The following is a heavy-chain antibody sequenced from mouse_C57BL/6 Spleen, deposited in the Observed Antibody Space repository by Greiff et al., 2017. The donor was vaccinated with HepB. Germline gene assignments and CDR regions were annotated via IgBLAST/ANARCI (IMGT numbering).Heavy chain of an antibody. CDR2: IYPGNSDT. V-gene: IGHV1-5*01. Sequence: EVQLQQSGTVLARPGASVKMSCKTSGYTFTSYWMHWVKQRPGQGLEWIGAIYPGNSDTSYNQKFKGKAKLTAVTSASTAYMELSSLTNEDSAVYYCTYYYGSSYRYYFDYWGQGTTLTVSS. D-gene: IGHD1-1*01. CDR1: GYTFTSYW. J-gene: IGHJ2*01. CDR3: TYYYGSSYRYYFDY.